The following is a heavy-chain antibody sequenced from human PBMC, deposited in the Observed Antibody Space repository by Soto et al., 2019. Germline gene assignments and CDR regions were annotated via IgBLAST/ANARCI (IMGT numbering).Heavy chain of an antibody. CDR1: GFSLNTGGVG. V-gene: IGHV2-5*02. J-gene: IGHJ6*02. Sequence: QITLKESGPTLVKPTQTLTLTCTFSGFSLNTGGVGVGWIRQPPGEALEWLALIYWDNDKRYSPSLESRLNITKDTSKNQVVLTMTNMDPVDTATYYCAHSRCGGDCLQSYSSHYYYGMDVWGQGTTVTVSS. CDR3: AHSRCGGDCLQSYSSHYYYGMDV. CDR2: IYWDNDK. D-gene: IGHD2-21*02.